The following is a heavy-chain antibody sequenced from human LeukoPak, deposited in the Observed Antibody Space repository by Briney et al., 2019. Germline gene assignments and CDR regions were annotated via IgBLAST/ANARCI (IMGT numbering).Heavy chain of an antibody. CDR1: GGSFSGYY. CDR2: INHSGST. V-gene: IGHV4-34*01. CDR3: AREAYDSSGYYRGYFDY. Sequence: SETLSLTCSVYGGSFSGYYWSWIPQPPGKGLEWIGEINHSGSTNYNPSLKSRVTISVDTSKNQFCLKLSSVTAADTAVYYCAREAYDSSGYYRGYFDYWGQGTLVTVSS. J-gene: IGHJ4*02. D-gene: IGHD3-22*01.